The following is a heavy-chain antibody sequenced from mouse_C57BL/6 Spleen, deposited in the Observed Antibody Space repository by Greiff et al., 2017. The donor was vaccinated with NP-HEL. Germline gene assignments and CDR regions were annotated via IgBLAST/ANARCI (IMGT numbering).Heavy chain of an antibody. Sequence: VQLVESGPGLVQPSQSLSITCTVSGFSLTSYGVHWVRQSPGKGLEWLGVIWSGGSTDSNAAFISRLSISKDNSKSQVFFKMNSLQADDTAIYYCARNSPGTGGLFDYWGQGTTLTVSS. CDR2: IWSGGST. CDR1: GFSLTSYG. D-gene: IGHD4-1*01. CDR3: ARNSPGTGGLFDY. V-gene: IGHV2-2*01. J-gene: IGHJ2*01.